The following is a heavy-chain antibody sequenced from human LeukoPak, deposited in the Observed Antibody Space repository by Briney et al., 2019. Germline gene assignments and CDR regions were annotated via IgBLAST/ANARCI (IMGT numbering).Heavy chain of an antibody. CDR2: IYSGGST. Sequence: PGGSLRPSCAASGFTVSSNYMSWVRQAPGKGLEWVSVIYSGGSTYYADSVKGRFTISRDNSKNTLYLQMNSLRAEDTAVYYCSLSPVYYYYGMDVWGQGTTVTVSS. J-gene: IGHJ6*02. CDR1: GFTVSSNY. CDR3: SLSPVYYYYGMDV. V-gene: IGHV3-53*01.